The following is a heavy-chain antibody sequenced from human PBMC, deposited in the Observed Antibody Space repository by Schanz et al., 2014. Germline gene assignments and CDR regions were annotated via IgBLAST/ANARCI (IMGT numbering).Heavy chain of an antibody. V-gene: IGHV3-23*04. J-gene: IGHJ4*02. CDR3: AKQIHYDILTVTRN. CDR2: ISHSGGSK. Sequence: EVQLVESGGYLVQPGGSLRLSCSASGFTFSSYAMTWVRQAPGKGLEWVSSISHSGGSKYYADSVKGRFTISRDNSENTLYLQMNSLSAEDTAVYYCAKQIHYDILTVTRNWGQGTLVTVSS. D-gene: IGHD3-9*01. CDR1: GFTFSSYA.